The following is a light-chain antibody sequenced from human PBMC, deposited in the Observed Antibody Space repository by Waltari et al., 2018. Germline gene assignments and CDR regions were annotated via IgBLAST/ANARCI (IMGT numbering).Light chain of an antibody. V-gene: IGLV2-14*03. CDR1: SSDVGSYNF. J-gene: IGLJ2*01. CDR2: NVS. CDR3: SSFSSGSTPVV. Sequence: QSVLTQPASVSGSPGQSITISCTGTSSDVGSYNFVSWYQQHPGKAPKLIIFNVSNLPAWVSNRFSGSKSGNTASLTISGLQDEDEADFYCSSFSSGSTPVVFGGGTMLTVL.